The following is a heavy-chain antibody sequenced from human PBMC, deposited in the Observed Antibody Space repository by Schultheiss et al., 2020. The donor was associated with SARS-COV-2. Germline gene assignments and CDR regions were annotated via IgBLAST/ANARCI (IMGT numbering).Heavy chain of an antibody. CDR1: GFTFTNYA. CDR2: IKQDGSEK. D-gene: IGHD3-10*01. V-gene: IGHV3-7*01. Sequence: GGSLRLSCAASGFTFTNYAMSWVRQAPGKGLEWVANIKQDGSEKYYVDSVKGRFTISRDNAKNTLYLQMSSLRAEDTAVYYCARPSSGINAFDIWGQGTMVTVSS. J-gene: IGHJ3*02. CDR3: ARPSSGINAFDI.